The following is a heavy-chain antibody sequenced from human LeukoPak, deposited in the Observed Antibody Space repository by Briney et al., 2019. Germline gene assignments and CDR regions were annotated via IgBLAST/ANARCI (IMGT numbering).Heavy chain of an antibody. CDR2: IPYDGSNK. D-gene: IGHD1-14*01. CDR1: GFTFSSYA. V-gene: IGHV3-30-3*01. Sequence: GGSLRLSCAASGFTFSSYAMHWVRQAPGKGLEWVAVIPYDGSNKYYVDSVKGRFTISRDNSKNTLYLQMNSLRAEDTAVYYCVTSEDRVDYWGQGTLVTVSS. J-gene: IGHJ4*02. CDR3: VTSEDRVDY.